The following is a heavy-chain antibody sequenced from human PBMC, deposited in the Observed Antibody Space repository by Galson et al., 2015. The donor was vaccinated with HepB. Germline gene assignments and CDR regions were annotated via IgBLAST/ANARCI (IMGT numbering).Heavy chain of an antibody. CDR3: ARRGASNWYFDL. Sequence: SETLSLTCTVSGGSIISYYYNWIRQPPGKGLEWIGYIYYGGSTAYNPSLQSRVTISLDTSKNHLSLKLSSVTAADTAVYYCARRGASNWYFDLWGRGTLVTVSS. CDR2: IYYGGST. CDR1: GGSIISYY. V-gene: IGHV4-59*08. D-gene: IGHD3-16*01. J-gene: IGHJ2*01.